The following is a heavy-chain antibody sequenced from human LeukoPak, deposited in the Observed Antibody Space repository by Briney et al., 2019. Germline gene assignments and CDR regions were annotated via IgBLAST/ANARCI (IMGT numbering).Heavy chain of an antibody. D-gene: IGHD7-27*01. CDR1: GYTFTSNA. CDR3: ARDNAGDIDY. CDR2: VNTNTGNP. Sequence: ASVKVSCKASGYTFTSNAMNWVRQAPGQGLELMGWVNTNTGNPTYAQGFTGRFVFSLDTSVSTAYLQISSLKAEDTAVYYCARDNAGDIDYWGQGTLVTVSS. J-gene: IGHJ4*02. V-gene: IGHV7-4-1*02.